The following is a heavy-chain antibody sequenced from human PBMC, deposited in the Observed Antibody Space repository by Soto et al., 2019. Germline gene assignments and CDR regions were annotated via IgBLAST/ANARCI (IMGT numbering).Heavy chain of an antibody. Sequence: SQTLSLTCAISGDSASSNSAAWNWIRQSPSRGLEWLGRTYYRSKWYNDYAVSVKSRITINPDTSKNQFSLQLNSVTPEDTAVYYCARGDRLLAVAGTVWFDPWGQGTLVTVSS. CDR1: GDSASSNSAA. V-gene: IGHV6-1*01. J-gene: IGHJ5*02. CDR3: ARGDRLLAVAGTVWFDP. CDR2: TYYRSKWYN. D-gene: IGHD6-19*01.